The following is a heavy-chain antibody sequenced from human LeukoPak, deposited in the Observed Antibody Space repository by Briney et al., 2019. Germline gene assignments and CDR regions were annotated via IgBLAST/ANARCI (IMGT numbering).Heavy chain of an antibody. D-gene: IGHD3-3*01. J-gene: IGHJ5*02. CDR3: ARDFDDFWSGYRINWFDP. V-gene: IGHV1-18*01. CDR2: ISAYNGNT. CDR1: GYTFTSYG. Sequence: ASVKVPCKASGYTFTSYGISWVRQAPGQGLEWMGWISAYNGNTNYAQKLQGRVTMTTDTSTSTAYMELRSLRSDDTAVYYCARDFDDFWSGYRINWFDPWGQGTLVTVSS.